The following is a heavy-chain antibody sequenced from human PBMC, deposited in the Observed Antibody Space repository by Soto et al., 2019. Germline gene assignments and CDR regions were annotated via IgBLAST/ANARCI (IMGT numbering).Heavy chain of an antibody. V-gene: IGHV4-30-2*01. Sequence: SETLSLTCAVSGGSISSGGYSWSWIRQPPGKGLEWIGYIYQSGSTYYNPSLKSRVTISVDRSRNQFSLKLSSVTAAATAVYFGSRQSSSDSGAYYNHAMDVGGQEATVAFSS. CDR3: SRQSSSDSGAYYNHAMDV. CDR2: IYQSGST. J-gene: IGHJ6*02. CDR1: GGSISSGGYS. D-gene: IGHD4-17*01.